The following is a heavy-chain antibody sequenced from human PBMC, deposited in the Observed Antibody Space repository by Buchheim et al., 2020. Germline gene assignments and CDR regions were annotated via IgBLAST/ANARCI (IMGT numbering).Heavy chain of an antibody. V-gene: IGHV4-4*02. CDR3: ARVWYYDSSGYYYGGGPLD. Sequence: QVQLQESGPGLVKPSGTLSLTCAVSGGSISSSNWWSWVRQPPGKGLEWIGEIYHSGSTNYNPSLKSRVTISVEKSKNQFSLKLSSVTAADTAVYYCARVWYYDSSGYYYGGGPLDWGQGTL. CDR1: GGSISSSNW. CDR2: IYHSGST. D-gene: IGHD3-22*01. J-gene: IGHJ4*02.